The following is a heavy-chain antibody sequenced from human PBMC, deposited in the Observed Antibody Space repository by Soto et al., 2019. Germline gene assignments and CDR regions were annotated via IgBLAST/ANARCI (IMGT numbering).Heavy chain of an antibody. V-gene: IGHV1-69*13. CDR3: ARAPPYYYDSSGYYLGEYDY. Sequence: ASVKVSCKASGGTFSSYAISWVRQAPGQGLEWMGGIIPIFGTANYAQKFQGRVTITADESTSTAYMELSSLRSEDTAVYYCARAPPYYYDSSGYYLGEYDYWGQGTLVTVSS. J-gene: IGHJ4*02. CDR2: IIPIFGTA. D-gene: IGHD3-22*01. CDR1: GGTFSSYA.